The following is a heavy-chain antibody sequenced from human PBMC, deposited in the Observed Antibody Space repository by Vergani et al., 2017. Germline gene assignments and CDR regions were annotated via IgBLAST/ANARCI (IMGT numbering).Heavy chain of an antibody. CDR3: ARGTRSFDYYDSSGYYYRENVFDY. CDR1: GFTFSSYS. Sequence: EVQLVESGGGLVQPGGSLRLSCAASGFTFSSYSMNWVRQAPGKGLEWVSYISSSSSTIYYADSVKGRFTISRDNAKNSLYLQMNSLRAEDTAVYYCARGTRSFDYYDSSGYYYRENVFDYWGQGTLVTVSS. J-gene: IGHJ4*02. V-gene: IGHV3-48*04. D-gene: IGHD3-22*01. CDR2: ISSSSSTI.